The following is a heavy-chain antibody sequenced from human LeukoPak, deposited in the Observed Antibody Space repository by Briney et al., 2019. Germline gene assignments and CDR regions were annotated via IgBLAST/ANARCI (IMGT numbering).Heavy chain of an antibody. CDR3: AKGGCSGGSCYINY. J-gene: IGHJ4*02. CDR2: ISHDGSNK. Sequence: PGGSLRLSCAASGFTFSSYGMHWVRQAPGKGLEWVAVISHDGSNKYYADSVKGRFTISRDNSKNTLYLQMNSLRAEDTAVYYCAKGGCSGGSCYINYWGQGTLVTVSS. D-gene: IGHD2-15*01. V-gene: IGHV3-30*18. CDR1: GFTFSSYG.